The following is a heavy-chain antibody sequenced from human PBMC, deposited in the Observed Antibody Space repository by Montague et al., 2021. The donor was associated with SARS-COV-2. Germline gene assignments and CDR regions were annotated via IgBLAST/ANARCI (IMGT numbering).Heavy chain of an antibody. V-gene: IGHV4-59*01. D-gene: IGHD3-10*01. CDR2: IYYGGST. Sequence: SETLSLTCTVSSGSISNYYCCWIWKPPRTGLELIWNIYYGGSTNTYPYPSSRVPISVDTSTCQFSMKLSFVTAADTAVYYCASAQRGYYYGLGVSAHFDYWAQGTLVTVSS. CDR1: SGSISNYY. J-gene: IGHJ4*02. CDR3: ASAQRGYYYGLGVSAHFDY.